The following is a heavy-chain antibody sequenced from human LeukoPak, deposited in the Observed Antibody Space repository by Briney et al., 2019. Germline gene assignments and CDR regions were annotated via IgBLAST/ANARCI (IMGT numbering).Heavy chain of an antibody. CDR1: GFTFSSYA. CDR3: AREGLYDFWSGYPLDY. D-gene: IGHD3-3*01. V-gene: IGHV3-30*01. Sequence: PGRSLRLSCAASGFTFSSYAMHWVRQAPGKGLEWVAVISYDGSNKYYADSVKGRFTISRDNSKNTLYLQMNSLRAEDTAVYYCAREGLYDFWSGYPLDYWGQGTLVTVSS. CDR2: ISYDGSNK. J-gene: IGHJ4*02.